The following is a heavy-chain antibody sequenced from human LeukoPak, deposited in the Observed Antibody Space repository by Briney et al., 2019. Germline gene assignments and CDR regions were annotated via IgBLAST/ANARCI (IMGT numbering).Heavy chain of an antibody. CDR1: GYTFTSNY. CDR3: ARDQEGFDY. J-gene: IGHJ4*02. Sequence: ASVKVSCKASGYTFTSNYIHWVRQAPGQGLEWMGMIYPRDGSTSYARKFQGRVTVTRDTSTSTVHMELNGLRSEDTAVYYCARDQEGFDYWGQGTLVTVSS. V-gene: IGHV1-46*01. CDR2: IYPRDGST.